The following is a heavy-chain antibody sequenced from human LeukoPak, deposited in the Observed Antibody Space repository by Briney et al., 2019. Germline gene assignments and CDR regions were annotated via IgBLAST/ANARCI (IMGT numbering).Heavy chain of an antibody. Sequence: GGSLRLSCTASGFSFSSYWMSWVRQAPGKGLEWVANIKPDGSDKYYVDSVKGRFTISRDNAKNSLYLQMNSLRAEDSALYYCARASAVVGTRDYWGQGTLVTVSS. D-gene: IGHD6-19*01. CDR3: ARASAVVGTRDY. J-gene: IGHJ4*02. CDR1: GFSFSSYW. V-gene: IGHV3-7*01. CDR2: IKPDGSDK.